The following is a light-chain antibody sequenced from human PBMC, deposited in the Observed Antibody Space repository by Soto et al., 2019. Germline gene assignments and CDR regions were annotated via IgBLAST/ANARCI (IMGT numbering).Light chain of an antibody. CDR2: AAS. J-gene: IGKJ5*01. Sequence: DIPMTQSPSSLSASVGDRVTITCLASQIISTSLAWYQQQPGKAPKLLIYAASSLQSGVPSRFSGSGSGTHFTLTITSLQPEDSATYYCQQTYNAPITFGQGTRLQIK. V-gene: IGKV1-39*01. CDR3: QQTYNAPIT. CDR1: QIISTS.